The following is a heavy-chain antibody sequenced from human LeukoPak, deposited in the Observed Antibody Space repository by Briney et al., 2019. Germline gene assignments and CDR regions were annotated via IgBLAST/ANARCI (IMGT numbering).Heavy chain of an antibody. CDR2: LNPYSGGT. V-gene: IGHV1-2*02. CDR1: EYTFTDYY. Sequence: ASVKVSCKSSEYTFTDYYIHWVRQAPGQGLEWMGWLNPYSGGTNYAQKFQGRVTMTRDTSITTSYMELSRLKSDDAAVYFCARAASRDGTGPIAYWGQGTLVTVSS. J-gene: IGHJ4*02. CDR3: ARAASRDGTGPIAY. D-gene: IGHD2-8*02.